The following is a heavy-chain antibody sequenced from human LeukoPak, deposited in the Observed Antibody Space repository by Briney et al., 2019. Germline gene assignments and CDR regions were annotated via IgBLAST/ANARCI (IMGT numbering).Heavy chain of an antibody. CDR3: ARDYYGAGIPHGMDV. CDR2: INQDGSAI. J-gene: IGHJ6*02. Sequence: GGSLRLSCAASGFTFSNFWLTWVRRVPEKGLEWVGNINQDGSAIYYLDSVKGRFAISRDNAKNSLYLQMNSLRAEDTAVYYCARDYYGAGIPHGMDVWGQGTTVTVSS. V-gene: IGHV3-7*01. D-gene: IGHD3-10*01. CDR1: GFTFSNFW.